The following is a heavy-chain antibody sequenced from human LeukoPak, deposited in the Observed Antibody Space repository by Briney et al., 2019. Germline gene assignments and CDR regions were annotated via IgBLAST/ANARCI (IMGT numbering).Heavy chain of an antibody. J-gene: IGHJ6*02. D-gene: IGHD3-3*01. CDR2: ISGSGPST. CDR1: GFTFSSYS. V-gene: IGHV3-23*01. CDR3: AAAYFGVDQYYYGMDV. Sequence: PGGSLRLSCAASGFTFSSYSMNWVRQAPGKALEWVSAISGSGPSTYSADSVKGRFTISRDNSKNTLYLQMNSLRAEDTAAYYCAAAYFGVDQYYYGMDVWGQGTTVTVSS.